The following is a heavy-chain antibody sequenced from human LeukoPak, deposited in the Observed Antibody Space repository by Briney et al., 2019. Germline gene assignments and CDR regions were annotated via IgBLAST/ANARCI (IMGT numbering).Heavy chain of an antibody. CDR3: ARGSSQLAY. D-gene: IGHD3-16*01. V-gene: IGHV3-23*01. J-gene: IGHJ4*02. CDR2: ISTSGGST. Sequence: GGSLRLSCAASGFAFNNYDMSWVRQAPGKGLEWVSSISTSGGSTYYADSVKGRFTISRDNSKSTLFLQMNSLRGDDTAVYYCARGSSQLAYWGQGTLVTASS. CDR1: GFAFNNYD.